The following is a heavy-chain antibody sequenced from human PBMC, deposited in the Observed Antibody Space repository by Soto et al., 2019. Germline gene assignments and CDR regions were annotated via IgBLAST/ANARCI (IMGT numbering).Heavy chain of an antibody. Sequence: PGESLKISCKGSGYSFTSYWIGWVRQMPGKGLEWMGIIYPGDSDTRYSPSFQGQVTISADKSISTAYLRWSSLKASDTAMYYCARQSGWERPRTAFDIWGQGTMVTVSS. V-gene: IGHV5-51*01. CDR2: IYPGDSDT. D-gene: IGHD1-26*01. CDR3: ARQSGWERPRTAFDI. CDR1: GYSFTSYW. J-gene: IGHJ3*02.